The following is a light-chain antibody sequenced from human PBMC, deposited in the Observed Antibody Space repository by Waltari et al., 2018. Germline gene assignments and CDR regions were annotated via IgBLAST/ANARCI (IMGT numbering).Light chain of an antibody. CDR1: QTISSY. CDR3: QQTFSTQTT. J-gene: IGKJ5*01. Sequence: DIQMTQSPSSLSASVGDRVTITCRASQTISSYLNWYQQKPGKAPKFLIYAASSLRSGVPSRFSGNRSGTEFTLTISSLQPEDFATYYCQQTFSTQTTFGQGTRLELK. CDR2: AAS. V-gene: IGKV1-39*01.